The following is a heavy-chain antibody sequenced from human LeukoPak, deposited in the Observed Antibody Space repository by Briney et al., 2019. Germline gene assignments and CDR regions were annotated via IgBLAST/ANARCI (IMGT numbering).Heavy chain of an antibody. Sequence: GGSLRLSCAASGFTFSDSYMSWIRQAPGKGLEYISYISSSGSTIYYADSVKGRFTLSRDNARNSLSLEMNSLRAEDTAVYYCARGKYSFDYWGQGTLVTVSS. CDR2: ISSSGSTI. CDR3: ARGKYSFDY. CDR1: GFTFSDSY. V-gene: IGHV3-11*01. J-gene: IGHJ4*02.